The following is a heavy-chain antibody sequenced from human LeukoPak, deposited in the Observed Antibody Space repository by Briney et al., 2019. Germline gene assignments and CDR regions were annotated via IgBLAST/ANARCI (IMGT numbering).Heavy chain of an antibody. Sequence: SETLSLTCTVSGGSISSYYWSWIRQPAGKGLEWIGRIYYSGSTNYNPSLKSRVTISVDTSKNQFSLKLSSVTAADTAVYYCARAIYYYDSSGYYYWIDYWGQGTLVTVSS. CDR1: GGSISSYY. CDR3: ARAIYYYDSSGYYYWIDY. D-gene: IGHD3-22*01. CDR2: IYYSGST. J-gene: IGHJ4*02. V-gene: IGHV4-4*07.